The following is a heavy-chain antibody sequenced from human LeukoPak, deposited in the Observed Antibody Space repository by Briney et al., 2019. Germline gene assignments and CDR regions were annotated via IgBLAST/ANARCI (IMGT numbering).Heavy chain of an antibody. D-gene: IGHD1-26*01. V-gene: IGHV3-9*01. CDR1: GFTFDDYA. Sequence: GRSLRLSCAASGFTFDDYAMHWVRQAPGKGLEWVSGISWNSGSIGYADSVKGRFTISRDNAKNSLYLQMNSLRAEDTAVYYCARLTWELPPGGLYYNYYIDVWDKGATVTVSS. CDR2: ISWNSGSI. CDR3: ARLTWELPPGGLYYNYYIDV. J-gene: IGHJ6*03.